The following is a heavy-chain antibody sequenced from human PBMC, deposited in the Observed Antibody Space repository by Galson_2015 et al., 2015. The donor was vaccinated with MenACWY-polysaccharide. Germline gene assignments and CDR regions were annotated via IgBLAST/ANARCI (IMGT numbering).Heavy chain of an antibody. CDR3: ATPGGRDY. J-gene: IGHJ4*02. V-gene: IGHV1-2*02. CDR1: GYSFNDNY. CDR2: IHPKSGGT. D-gene: IGHD4-23*01. Sequence: SVKVSCKASGYSFNDNYIHWVRQTPGQGLEWMGWIHPKSGGTQYAQKFQGRVTMTRDTSISTSYMELSRLRPDATAGYYCATPGGRDYWGQGTLVTVSS.